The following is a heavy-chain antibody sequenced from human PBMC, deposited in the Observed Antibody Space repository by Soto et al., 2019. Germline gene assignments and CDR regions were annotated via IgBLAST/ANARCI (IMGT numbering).Heavy chain of an antibody. CDR3: AKDIKLRSHDAFDI. V-gene: IGHV3-43*01. Sequence: GGSLRLSSTASGFNFVDYTMHWVRQAPGKGLEWVSLISWDGGSTYYADSVKGRFTISRDNSKNSLYLQMNSLRTEDTALYYCAKDIKLRSHDAFDIWGQGTMVTVSS. J-gene: IGHJ3*02. D-gene: IGHD4-17*01. CDR1: GFNFVDYT. CDR2: ISWDGGST.